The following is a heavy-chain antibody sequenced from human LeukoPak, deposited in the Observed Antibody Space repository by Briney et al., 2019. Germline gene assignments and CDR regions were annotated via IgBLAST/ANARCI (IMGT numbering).Heavy chain of an antibody. V-gene: IGHV4-34*01. CDR2: INHSGST. Sequence: PSETLSLTCAVYGGSFSSYYWSWIRQPPGKGLEWIGEINHSGSTNYNPSLKSRVTISVDTSKNQFSLKLSSVTAADTAVYYCARGLVPKLAPLGWYSDLWGRGTLVTVSS. CDR3: ARGLVPKLAPLGWYSDL. D-gene: IGHD2-2*01. J-gene: IGHJ2*01. CDR1: GGSFSSYY.